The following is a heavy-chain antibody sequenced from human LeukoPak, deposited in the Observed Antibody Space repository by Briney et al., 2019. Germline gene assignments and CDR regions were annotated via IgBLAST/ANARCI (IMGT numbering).Heavy chain of an antibody. Sequence: PGGSLRLSCAASGFTFSSYWMHWVRQAPGKGLVWVSRINSDGSSTSYADSVKGRFTISRDNSKNTLYLQMNSLRAEDTAVYYCAKDELGSGSYDAFDIWGQGTMVTVSS. J-gene: IGHJ3*02. CDR3: AKDELGSGSYDAFDI. D-gene: IGHD1-26*01. V-gene: IGHV3-74*01. CDR2: INSDGSST. CDR1: GFTFSSYW.